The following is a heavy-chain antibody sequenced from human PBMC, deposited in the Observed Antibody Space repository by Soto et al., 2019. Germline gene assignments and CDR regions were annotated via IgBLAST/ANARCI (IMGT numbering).Heavy chain of an antibody. Sequence: QVQLQESGPGLVKPSQTLALTCTVSGGSISSVGYYWRWMRQHPAKCLEWIGYSSYSGSNYYNPSRKSRVTISVDTSKNQFSLKLSSVTAADTAVYYGARRVPTFGDYYGMAVWGQGTTVTVSS. CDR3: ARRVPTFGDYYGMAV. CDR2: SSYSGSN. D-gene: IGHD3-16*01. CDR1: GGSISSVGYY. J-gene: IGHJ6*02. V-gene: IGHV4-31*03.